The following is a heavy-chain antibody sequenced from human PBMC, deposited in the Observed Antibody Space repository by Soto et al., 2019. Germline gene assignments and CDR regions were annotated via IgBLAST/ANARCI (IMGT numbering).Heavy chain of an antibody. Sequence: SETLSLTSDVSCGPFSCVYWSWIRQPPGKGLEWIGGVNHRGSANYNPSLESRITMAVDTSKNQFSLKLTSVTAAASAVYYCARDAFCGSGTCRVGHWFDPWGQGTLVTVSS. CDR3: ARDAFCGSGTCRVGHWFDP. D-gene: IGHD2-21*01. CDR1: CGPFSCVY. CDR2: VNHRGSA. V-gene: IGHV4-34*10. J-gene: IGHJ5*02.